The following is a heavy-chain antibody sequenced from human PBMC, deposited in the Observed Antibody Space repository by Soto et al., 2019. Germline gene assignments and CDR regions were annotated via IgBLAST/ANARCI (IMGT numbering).Heavy chain of an antibody. D-gene: IGHD3-10*01. V-gene: IGHV1-46*01. CDR3: AREKGEWFGDLLPHGWIDP. Sequence: APVKVSCQASGYTFTSYYMHWVRQAPGQGLAWVGIINPSGGSTSYAQKFQGRVTMTRDTSRNQLSLRLSSVTAADTAVYYCAREKGEWFGDLLPHGWIDPWSQGTTVTVSS. CDR2: INPSGGST. CDR1: GYTFTSYY. J-gene: IGHJ5*02.